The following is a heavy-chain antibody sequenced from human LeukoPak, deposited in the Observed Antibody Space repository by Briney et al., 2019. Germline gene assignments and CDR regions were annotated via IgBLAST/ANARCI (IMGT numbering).Heavy chain of an antibody. Sequence: GGSLRLSCAASGFTFSSYWMHWVRQAPGKGLVWVSRINSDGSSTSYADSVKGRLTISRDNAKNTLYLQMNSLRAEDTAVYYCARVTTPLMVYATWGQGTLVTVSS. V-gene: IGHV3-74*01. CDR1: GFTFSSYW. CDR2: INSDGSST. CDR3: ARVTTPLMVYAT. D-gene: IGHD2-8*01. J-gene: IGHJ4*02.